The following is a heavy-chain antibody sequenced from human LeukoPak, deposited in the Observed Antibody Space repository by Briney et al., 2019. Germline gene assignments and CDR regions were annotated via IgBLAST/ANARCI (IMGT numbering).Heavy chain of an antibody. D-gene: IGHD3-22*01. V-gene: IGHV3-53*01. CDR1: GFSVSNNY. J-gene: IGHJ4*02. CDR2: LFSGGNT. Sequence: GGSLRLSCAASGFSVSNNYMSWVRQAPGKGLEWVSVLFSGGNTYYADSVKGRFTISRDNSKNTLYLQMNSLRAEDTAVYYCARLPDYYDSSGVSGVTGLFDYWGQGTLVTVSS. CDR3: ARLPDYYDSSGVSGVTGLFDY.